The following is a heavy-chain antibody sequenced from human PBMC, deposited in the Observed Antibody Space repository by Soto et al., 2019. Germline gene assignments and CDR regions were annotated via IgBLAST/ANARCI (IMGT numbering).Heavy chain of an antibody. CDR1: GGSISSYY. CDR2: IYYSGST. J-gene: IGHJ6*02. Sequence: SETLSLTCTVSGGSISSYYWSWIRQPPGKGLEWIGYIYYSGSTNYNPSLKSRVTISVDTSKNQFSLKLSSVTAADTAVYYCARDLRKEYSSSSGPSYYYYGMDVWGQGTTVTVSS. D-gene: IGHD6-6*01. V-gene: IGHV4-59*01. CDR3: ARDLRKEYSSSSGPSYYYYGMDV.